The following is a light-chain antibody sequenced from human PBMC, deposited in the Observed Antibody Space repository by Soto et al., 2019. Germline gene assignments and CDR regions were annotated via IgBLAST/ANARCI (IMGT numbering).Light chain of an antibody. Sequence: QSALTQPASVSGSPGQSITISCTGPSSYLGGYNYVSWYQQFPGKAPKLIISGVSHRPSGVSIRFSGSRSGNTASLTISGLQAEDEADYYCSSDTRSNTPVIVGRGTKLTVL. J-gene: IGLJ2*01. CDR3: SSDTRSNTPVI. CDR2: GVS. CDR1: SSYLGGYNY. V-gene: IGLV2-14*01.